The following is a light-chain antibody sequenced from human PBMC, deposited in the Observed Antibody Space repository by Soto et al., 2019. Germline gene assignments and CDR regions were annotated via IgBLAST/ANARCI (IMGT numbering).Light chain of an antibody. CDR2: VDS. Sequence: QSALTQPASVSGSPGQSITISCTGTSSDVGSYNLVSWYQQHPGKAPKVMIYVDSKRPSGVSSRFSGSKSGNTASLTISGLQAEDEANYYCCSYARSSTYVFGTGTKLTVL. CDR1: SSDVGSYNL. CDR3: CSYARSSTYV. V-gene: IGLV2-23*01. J-gene: IGLJ1*01.